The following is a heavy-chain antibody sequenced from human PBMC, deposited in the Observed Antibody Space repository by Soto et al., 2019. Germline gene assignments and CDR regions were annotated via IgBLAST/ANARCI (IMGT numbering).Heavy chain of an antibody. Sequence: QVQLVESGGGVVQPGGSLRLSCAASGFSFDTNDLHWVRQAPGKGLEWVAHLSYDGNNRYYADSLKGRFTISRDDLKNTLYPQINSVRPEDTAFYYCGKGLWVGESVFDSWGQGTLVTVSS. CDR3: GKGLWVGESVFDS. D-gene: IGHD3-10*01. V-gene: IGHV3-30*18. J-gene: IGHJ4*02. CDR2: LSYDGNNR. CDR1: GFSFDTND.